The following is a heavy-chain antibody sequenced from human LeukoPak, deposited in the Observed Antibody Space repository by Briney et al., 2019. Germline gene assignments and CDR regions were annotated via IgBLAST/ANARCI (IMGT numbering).Heavy chain of an antibody. Sequence: SETLSLTCAVYGGSFSDYYWSWIRQTPGKGLEWIGEINHSGSTKYNPSPKSQVIISVDTSKNQFSLKLNSVTAADTAVYYFVRQGNMVALLDYWGQGTLVTVSS. CDR2: INHSGST. D-gene: IGHD5-12*01. V-gene: IGHV4-34*01. CDR3: VRQGNMVALLDY. J-gene: IGHJ4*02. CDR1: GGSFSDYY.